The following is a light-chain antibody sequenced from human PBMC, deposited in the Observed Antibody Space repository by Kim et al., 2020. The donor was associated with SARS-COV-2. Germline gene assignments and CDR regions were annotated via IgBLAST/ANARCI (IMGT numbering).Light chain of an antibody. Sequence: DTQMTQSPSSLSASVGDRVTITCQASQDIGNYLNWYQQKPGKAPNLLIYGASNLETGVPSRFSGGGSGTDFTFTISSLQPEDIGKYYCQQYNDFPYTFGQGTKLEI. CDR3: QQYNDFPYT. V-gene: IGKV1-33*01. J-gene: IGKJ2*01. CDR1: QDIGNY. CDR2: GAS.